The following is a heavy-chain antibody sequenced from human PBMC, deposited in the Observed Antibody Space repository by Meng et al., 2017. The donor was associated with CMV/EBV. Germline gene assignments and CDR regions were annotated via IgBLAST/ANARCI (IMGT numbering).Heavy chain of an antibody. CDR3: ASGALGYCSGGSCYPPYYGMDV. CDR2: IYYSGST. Sequence: SETLSLTCTVSGGSISSSSYYWGWIRQPPGKGPEWIGSIYYSGSTYYNPSLKSRVTISVDTSKNQFSLKLSSVTAADTAVYYCASGALGYCSGGSCYPPYYGMDVWGQGTTVTVSS. J-gene: IGHJ6*02. CDR1: GGSISSSSYY. D-gene: IGHD2-15*01. V-gene: IGHV4-39*07.